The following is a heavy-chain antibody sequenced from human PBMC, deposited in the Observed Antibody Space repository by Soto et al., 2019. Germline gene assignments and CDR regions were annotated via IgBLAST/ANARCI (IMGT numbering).Heavy chain of an antibody. CDR1: GGSLSGYY. Sequence: QVQLQQWGAGLLKPSETLSLTCALYGGSLSGYYWSWIRQPPGKGLEWIGEINHSGSTNYNPSLKSRVTRSGDTSKNQFSLKLSSLTAADTAVYYCARNGGRVVEVAGAYFDYWGQGTLVTVSS. J-gene: IGHJ4*02. D-gene: IGHD2-15*01. V-gene: IGHV4-34*01. CDR2: INHSGST. CDR3: ARNGGRVVEVAGAYFDY.